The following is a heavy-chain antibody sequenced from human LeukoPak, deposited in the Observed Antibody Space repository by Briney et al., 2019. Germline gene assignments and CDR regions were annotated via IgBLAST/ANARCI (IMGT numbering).Heavy chain of an antibody. V-gene: IGHV4-30-4*07. D-gene: IGHD3-16*01. J-gene: IGHJ3*02. CDR1: GGSISSGGYS. CDR2: IYYSGST. Sequence: PSQTLSLTCAVSGGSISSGGYSWSWIRQPPGRGLEWIGYIYYSGSTYYNPSLKSRVTISVDTSKNQFSLKLSSVTAADTAVYYCARHVSFWGAFDIWGQGTMVTVSS. CDR3: ARHVSFWGAFDI.